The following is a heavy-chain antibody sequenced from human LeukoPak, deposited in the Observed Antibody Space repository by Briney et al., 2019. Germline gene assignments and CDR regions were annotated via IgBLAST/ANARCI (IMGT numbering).Heavy chain of an antibody. D-gene: IGHD5-24*01. J-gene: IGHJ4*02. CDR1: GFTFSSYE. Sequence: GGSLRLSCAASGFTFSSYEMNWVRQAPGKGLEWVSYISSSGSTIYYADSVKGRFTISRDNAKNSLYLQMNSLRAEDTAVYYCARSGKMATITWGVLDYWGQGTLVTVSS. V-gene: IGHV3-48*03. CDR3: ARSGKMATITWGVLDY. CDR2: ISSSGSTI.